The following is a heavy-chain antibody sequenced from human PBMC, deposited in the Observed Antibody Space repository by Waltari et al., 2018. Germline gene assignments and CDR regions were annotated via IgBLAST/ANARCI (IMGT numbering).Heavy chain of an antibody. V-gene: IGHV4-34*02. Sequence: QVQLQQWGAGLLKPSETLSLTCAVYGWSFSGYYWTWIRQPPDKGLEWVGEINHSSGSTNYNPSLKSRLTILIDTSKNQFSLKLSSVIAADTAVYYCAIGYSGGWYGVRGQGTLVTVSS. CDR3: AIGYSGGWYGV. CDR2: INHSSGST. J-gene: IGHJ4*02. D-gene: IGHD6-19*01. CDR1: GWSFSGYY.